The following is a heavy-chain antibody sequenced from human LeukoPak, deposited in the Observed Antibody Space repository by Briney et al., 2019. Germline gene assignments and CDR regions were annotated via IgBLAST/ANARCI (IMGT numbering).Heavy chain of an antibody. Sequence: GGSLRLSCAASGFTFSSYDMNWVRQATGKGLEWVSAIGTACDTYYPGSVKGRFTISRENAKNSLYLQMNSLRAEDTAVYYCARDHQPHYYDSSGYYYGMDVWGQGTTVTVSS. D-gene: IGHD3-22*01. CDR3: ARDHQPHYYDSSGYYYGMDV. V-gene: IGHV3-13*01. J-gene: IGHJ6*02. CDR2: IGTACDT. CDR1: GFTFSSYD.